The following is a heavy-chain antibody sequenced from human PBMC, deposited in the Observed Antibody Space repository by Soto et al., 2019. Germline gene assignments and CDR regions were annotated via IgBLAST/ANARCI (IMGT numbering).Heavy chain of an antibody. V-gene: IGHV3-33*01. J-gene: IGHJ6*02. D-gene: IGHD3-3*01. CDR1: GFTFSSYG. CDR2: IWYDGSNK. Sequence: VQLVESGGGVVQPGRSLRLSCAASGFTFSSYGMHWVRQAPGKGLEWVAVIWYDGSNKYYADSVKGRFTISRDNSKNTLYLQMNSLRAEDTAVYYCARGVPDFWSGSYYYGMDVWGQGTTVTVSS. CDR3: ARGVPDFWSGSYYYGMDV.